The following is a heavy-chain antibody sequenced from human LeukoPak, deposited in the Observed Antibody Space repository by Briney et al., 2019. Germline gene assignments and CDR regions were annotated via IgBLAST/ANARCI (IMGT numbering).Heavy chain of an antibody. Sequence: PSETLSLTCTVSGGSISSSSYYWGWIRQPPGKGLEWIGSIYYSGSTYYNPSLKSRVTISVDTSKNQFSLKLSSVTAADTAVYYCARTRGAGGFWFDPWGQGTLVTVSS. V-gene: IGHV4-39*07. CDR1: GGSISSSSYY. J-gene: IGHJ5*02. D-gene: IGHD6-19*01. CDR2: IYYSGST. CDR3: ARTRGAGGFWFDP.